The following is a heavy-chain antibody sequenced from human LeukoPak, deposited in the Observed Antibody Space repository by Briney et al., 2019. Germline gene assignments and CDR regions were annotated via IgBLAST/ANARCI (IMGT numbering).Heavy chain of an antibody. CDR3: SRDYYGP. CDR2: IYSGGGT. V-gene: IGHV3-66*02. D-gene: IGHD3-22*01. CDR1: GFTVVNNY. Sequence: GGSLRLSCAASGFTVVNNYMRWVRQAPGKGLEWVSSIYSGGGTSYADSVKGRFTISRDNSKNTLYLQMNSLRVEDTAVYYCSRDYYGPWGQGTLVTVSS. J-gene: IGHJ5*02.